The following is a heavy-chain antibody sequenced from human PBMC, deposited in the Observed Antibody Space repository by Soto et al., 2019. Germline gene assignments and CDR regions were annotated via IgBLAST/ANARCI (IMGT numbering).Heavy chain of an antibody. D-gene: IGHD3-9*01. CDR3: ARSLSSYDILTGYYLWYFDY. CDR1: GGSISSYY. CDR2: IYYSGST. V-gene: IGHV4-59*01. J-gene: IGHJ4*02. Sequence: SETLSLTCTVSGGSISSYYWSWIRQPPGKGLEWIGYIYYSGSTNYNPSLKSRVTISVDTSKNQFSLKLSSVTAADTAVYYCARSLSSYDILTGYYLWYFDYWGQGTLVT.